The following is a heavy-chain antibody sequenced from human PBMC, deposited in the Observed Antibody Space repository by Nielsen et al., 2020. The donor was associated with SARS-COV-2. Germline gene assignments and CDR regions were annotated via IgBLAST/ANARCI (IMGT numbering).Heavy chain of an antibody. J-gene: IGHJ6*02. CDR2: ISYEGSQK. CDR1: GFNFNNYG. Sequence: GESLKISCAASGFNFNNYGLDWVRQAPGKGLEWVASISYEGSQKYYAESLTGRFTVSRDTSKNTVYLQMNSLSVEDTAVYHCAKRRAVFMLTFGGEGAMDVWGQGTTVSVSS. V-gene: IGHV3-30*18. D-gene: IGHD3-16*01. CDR3: AKRRAVFMLTFGGEGAMDV.